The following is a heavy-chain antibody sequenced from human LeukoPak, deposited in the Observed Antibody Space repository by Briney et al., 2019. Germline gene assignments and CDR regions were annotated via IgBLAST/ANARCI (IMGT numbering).Heavy chain of an antibody. CDR3: ARGFPIHRENYYDSSGYQRYFDY. V-gene: IGHV3-30*02. CDR1: RFIFSTYG. CDR2: IRPDGSNE. D-gene: IGHD3-22*01. Sequence: GGSLRLSCAASRFIFSTYGMHWVRQAPGKGLEWVAFIRPDGSNEYYAASVRGRFAISRDNSQNTLHLQMNSLRLEDTAVYYCARGFPIHRENYYDSSGYQRYFDYWGQGTLVTVSS. J-gene: IGHJ4*02.